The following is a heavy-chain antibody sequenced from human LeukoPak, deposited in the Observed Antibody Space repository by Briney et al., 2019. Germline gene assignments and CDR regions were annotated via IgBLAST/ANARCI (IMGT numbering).Heavy chain of an antibody. J-gene: IGHJ4*02. Sequence: GGSLRLSCAASGFTFSSYAMSWVRQAPGKGLEWVSAISGSGGSTYYADSVKGRFTISRDNSKNTLYLQMNSLRAEDTAVYYCAKRVLSPAWYSNSYYFVYWGQGTLVTVSS. CDR3: AKRVLSPAWYSNSYYFVY. CDR2: ISGSGGST. CDR1: GFTFSSYA. D-gene: IGHD6-6*01. V-gene: IGHV3-23*01.